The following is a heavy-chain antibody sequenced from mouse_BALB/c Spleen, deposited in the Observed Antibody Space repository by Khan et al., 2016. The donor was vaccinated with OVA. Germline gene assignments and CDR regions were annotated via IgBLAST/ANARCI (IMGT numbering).Heavy chain of an antibody. CDR1: GFTFSDYG. CDR2: ISSLAYSI. J-gene: IGHJ4*01. Sequence: VQLKESGGGLVQPGGSRKLSCAASGFTFSDYGLAWVRQAPGKGPEWVAFISSLAYSIYYADTVTGRFTISRENAKNTLYLEMSSLRSEDTAMYYCVRSWAMDYWGQGTSVTVSS. V-gene: IGHV5-15*02. CDR3: VRSWAMDY.